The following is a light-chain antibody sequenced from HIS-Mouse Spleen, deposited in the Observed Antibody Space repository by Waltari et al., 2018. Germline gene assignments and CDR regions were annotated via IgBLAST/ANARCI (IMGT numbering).Light chain of an antibody. J-gene: IGLJ1*01. CDR1: NIGSKS. Sequence: SYVLTQPPSVSVAPGKPARITCGGNNIGSKSLHLDQQRPGQAPVLVVYDDSDRPSGIPERFSGSNSGNTATLTISRVEAGDEADYYCQVWDSSSDHYVFGTGTKVTVL. V-gene: IGLV3-21*03. CDR3: QVWDSSSDHYV. CDR2: DDS.